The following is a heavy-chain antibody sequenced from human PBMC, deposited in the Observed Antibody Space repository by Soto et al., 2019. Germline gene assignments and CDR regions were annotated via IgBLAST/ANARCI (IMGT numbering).Heavy chain of an antibody. V-gene: IGHV4-31*03. CDR2: IFHSGNT. J-gene: IGHJ4*02. CDR1: GASISTSYY. D-gene: IGHD3-22*01. Sequence: SETLSLTCTVSGASISTSYYWSWIRQHPGEGLEWIGYIFHSGNTYYNPSLKSRATISVDTSKNQFSLKLGSVTAADTAVYHCARGAYFDSSGYFDSWGQGALVTVSS. CDR3: ARGAYFDSSGYFDS.